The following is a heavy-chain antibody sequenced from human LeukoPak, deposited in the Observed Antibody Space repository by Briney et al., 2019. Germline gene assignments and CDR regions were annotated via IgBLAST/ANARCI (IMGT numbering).Heavy chain of an antibody. D-gene: IGHD4-23*01. CDR1: GYIFTSYG. CDR2: ISVYNGDT. V-gene: IGHV1-18*01. J-gene: IGHJ4*02. CDR3: ARDYPVISAPGASDF. Sequence: GASVKVSCKPPGYIFTSYGIIWVRQAPGQGLEWMGWISVYNGDTTYAQKLQGRVTLTTDTSTTTAYMELRSLRYDDTAVYYCARDYPVISAPGASDFWGQGTLVTVSS.